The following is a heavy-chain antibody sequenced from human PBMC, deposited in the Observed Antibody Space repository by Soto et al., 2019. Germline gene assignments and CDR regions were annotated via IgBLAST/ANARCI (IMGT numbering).Heavy chain of an antibody. J-gene: IGHJ4*02. V-gene: IGHV3-23*01. CDR1: GFPFSSYV. CDR2: SSGGGSNT. D-gene: IGHD6-6*01. Sequence: GGSLRLSCAASGFPFSSYVMSWVRQAPGKGLEWVSGSSGGGSNTFYADYVKGRFTISRDNSKNTLLLQMNSLGAEDTAVYYCAKDRNKYSSSFRGRYFDNWGQGIGVTVSS. CDR3: AKDRNKYSSSFRGRYFDN.